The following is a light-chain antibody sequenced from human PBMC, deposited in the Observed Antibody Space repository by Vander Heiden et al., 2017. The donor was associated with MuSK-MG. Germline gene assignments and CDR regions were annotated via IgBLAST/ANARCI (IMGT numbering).Light chain of an antibody. CDR3: QRYYGTRCT. V-gene: IGKV4-1*01. CDR2: WAS. CDR1: QSVLYSSNNKNY. J-gene: IGKJ2*02. Sequence: DIVMTQSPASLAVSLGERATINCKSSQSVLYSSNNKNYLAWYQQKPGQPPKLLIYWASTRESGVPDRFSGSGSGTDFTLTISSLHAEDVAVYYCQRYYGTRCTFGPGTKLEIK.